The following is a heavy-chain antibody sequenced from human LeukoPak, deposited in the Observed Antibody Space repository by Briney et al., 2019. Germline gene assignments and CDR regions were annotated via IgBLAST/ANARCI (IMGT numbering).Heavy chain of an antibody. J-gene: IGHJ4*02. V-gene: IGHV2-26*01. CDR1: GFSLTNVVKG. CDR2: ISSSGAT. CDR3: ARTHGAPYTYYIDS. Sequence: ASGPTLVKPTESLTLTCAVYGFSLTNVVKGVNWIRQPPGQALEWLAHISSSGATSYNKLLKNRLTISRDTSKRQVFLTMTNVDPVDTATYYCARTHGAPYTYYIDSWGQGTLVAVSS. D-gene: IGHD3-16*01.